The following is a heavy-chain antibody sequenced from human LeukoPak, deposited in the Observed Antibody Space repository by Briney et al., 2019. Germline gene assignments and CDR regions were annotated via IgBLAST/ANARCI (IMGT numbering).Heavy chain of an antibody. D-gene: IGHD3-10*01. CDR1: GYTFNVNY. CDR3: ARSGSSGSPHYHGMDA. CDR2: INPHSGGT. Sequence: ASVKVSCKTSGYTFNVNYIHWVRQAPGQGLEWMGWINPHSGGTKYAEKFQGGVTMTRDTSITTAYMELSSLTSDDTAVYYCARSGSSGSPHYHGMDAWGQGTTVTVSS. J-gene: IGHJ6*02. V-gene: IGHV1-2*02.